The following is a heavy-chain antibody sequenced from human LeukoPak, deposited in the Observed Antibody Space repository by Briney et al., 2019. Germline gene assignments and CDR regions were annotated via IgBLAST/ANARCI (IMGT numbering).Heavy chain of an antibody. CDR1: GVSISIGGYY. Sequence: SETLSLTCTVSGVSISIGGYYWSWIRQHPGKGLEWIGYIYYSGSTYYNPSLKSRVTISVDTSKNQFSLKLSSVTAADTAVYYPSRVTNFGSASPVDYWGQGTLVTVSS. J-gene: IGHJ4*02. CDR3: SRVTNFGSASPVDY. D-gene: IGHD3-10*01. V-gene: IGHV4-31*03. CDR2: IYYSGST.